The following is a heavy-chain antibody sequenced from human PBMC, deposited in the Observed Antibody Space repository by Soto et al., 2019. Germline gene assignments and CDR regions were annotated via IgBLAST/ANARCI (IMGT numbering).Heavy chain of an antibody. V-gene: IGHV4-39*01. CDR3: ARHSTVVVTEVWFDP. J-gene: IGHJ5*02. CDR2: IYYSGST. D-gene: IGHD2-21*02. CDR1: GGSISSSSYY. Sequence: QLQLQESGPGLVKPSETLSLTCTVSGGSISSSSYYWGWIRQPPGKGLEWIGSIYYSGSTYYNPSLKSRVTISVDTSKNQFSLKLSSVTAADTAVYYCARHSTVVVTEVWFDPWGQGTLVTVSS.